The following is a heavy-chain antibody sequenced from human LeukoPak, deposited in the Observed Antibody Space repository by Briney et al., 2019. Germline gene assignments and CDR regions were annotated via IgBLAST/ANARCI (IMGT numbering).Heavy chain of an antibody. V-gene: IGHV3-23*01. CDR3: AKTLSSSSGD. CDR2: ISDSGGTT. Sequence: PGGSLRLSCAASGLTFSNYAMSWVRQAPGEGLEWVSAISDSGGTTYYTDSVKGRFTISRDNSKNTVYLRMNSLRAEDTAIYYCAKTLSSSSGDWGQGTRVTVSS. CDR1: GLTFSNYA. D-gene: IGHD2-2*01. J-gene: IGHJ4*02.